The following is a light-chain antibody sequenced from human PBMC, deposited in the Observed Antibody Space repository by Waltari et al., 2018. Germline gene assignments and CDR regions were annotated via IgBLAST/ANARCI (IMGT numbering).Light chain of an antibody. Sequence: QSALTQPRSVSGSPGQSVTISCTGNSGDVGGHNSVSWYQHHPGKAPNLIIYDVDKRPSGVPDRFSGSKSGNTASLTISGLQSDDEADFYCCSYAGDYSLVFGTGTKVTVL. CDR2: DVD. CDR3: CSYAGDYSLV. CDR1: SGDVGGHNS. V-gene: IGLV2-11*01. J-gene: IGLJ1*01.